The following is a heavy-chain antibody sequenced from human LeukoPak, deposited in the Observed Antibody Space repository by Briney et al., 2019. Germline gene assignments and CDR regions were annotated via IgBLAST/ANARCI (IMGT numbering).Heavy chain of an antibody. CDR3: ARLPPYYYDSSGYCDY. CDR1: GYSFTSYW. V-gene: IGHV5-51*01. J-gene: IGHJ4*02. CDR2: IYPGDSDT. Sequence: GESLKISCKGSGYSFTSYWIGWMRQMPGEGLEWMGIIYPGDSDTRYSPSFQGQVTISADKSISTAYLQWSSLKASDTAMYYCARLPPYYYDSSGYCDYWGQGTLVTVSS. D-gene: IGHD3-22*01.